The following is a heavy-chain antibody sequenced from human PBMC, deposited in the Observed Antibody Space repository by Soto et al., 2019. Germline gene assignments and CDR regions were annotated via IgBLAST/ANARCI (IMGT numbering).Heavy chain of an antibody. D-gene: IGHD3-22*01. CDR3: ATAYVYDFENSNYYRDAFDI. V-gene: IGHV5-51*01. Sequence: PGESLKISCNASGYSFSCYCIGWVLQMPGKGLDWMAIMYPDDSDIRYSPSFEAHVTISADKSTSTAFLQWSSLKASDTAMYYCATAYVYDFENSNYYRDAFDIWGQGTLVTVSS. CDR1: GYSFSCYC. J-gene: IGHJ3*02. CDR2: MYPDDSDI.